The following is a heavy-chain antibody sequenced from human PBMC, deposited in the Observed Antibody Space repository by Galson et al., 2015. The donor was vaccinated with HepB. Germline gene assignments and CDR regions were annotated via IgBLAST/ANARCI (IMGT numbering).Heavy chain of an antibody. Sequence: SLRLSCAASGFTFDDYGMHWVRQAPGKGLEWVSGISWNSGSIGDADSVKGRFTISRDNAKNSLYLQMNSLRAEDTALYYCAKDRADYYGSGSYLDYWGQGTLVTVSS. D-gene: IGHD3-10*01. J-gene: IGHJ4*02. CDR3: AKDRADYYGSGSYLDY. CDR1: GFTFDDYG. CDR2: ISWNSGSI. V-gene: IGHV3-9*01.